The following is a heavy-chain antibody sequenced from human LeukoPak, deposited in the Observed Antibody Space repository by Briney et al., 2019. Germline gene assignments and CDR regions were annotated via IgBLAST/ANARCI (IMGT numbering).Heavy chain of an antibody. J-gene: IGHJ6*03. Sequence: SETLSLTCTVSGGSISSYYWSWIRQPPGKGLEGVGYIYYSGSTNYNPSLKSRVTISVDTSKNQFSLKLSSVTAADTAVYYCARDRGYCSGGSCYGHYYYMDVWGKGTTVTVSS. V-gene: IGHV4-59*01. D-gene: IGHD2-15*01. CDR3: ARDRGYCSGGSCYGHYYYMDV. CDR2: IYYSGST. CDR1: GGSISSYY.